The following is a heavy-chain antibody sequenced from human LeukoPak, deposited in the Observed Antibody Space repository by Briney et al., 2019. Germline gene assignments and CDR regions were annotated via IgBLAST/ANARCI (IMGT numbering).Heavy chain of an antibody. Sequence: SETLSLTSTVSGGSISSYYWSWIRQPAGKGLEWIGRIYTSGSTNYNPSLKSRVTMSVDTSKNQFSLKLSSVTAADTAVYYCARGYSSPGDSDYWGQGTLVTVSS. V-gene: IGHV4-4*07. CDR2: IYTSGST. J-gene: IGHJ4*02. CDR1: GGSISSYY. D-gene: IGHD6-13*01. CDR3: ARGYSSPGDSDY.